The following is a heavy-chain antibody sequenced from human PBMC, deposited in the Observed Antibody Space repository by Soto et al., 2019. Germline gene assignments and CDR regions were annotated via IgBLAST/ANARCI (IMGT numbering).Heavy chain of an antibody. J-gene: IGHJ4*02. CDR1: GDSISSSSYS. CDR3: ARRELATFDY. V-gene: IGHV4-39*01. CDR2: IYYSGST. Sequence: QLQLQESGPGLVKPSETLSLTCTVSGDSISSSSYSWGWIRQPPGKGLEWIGAIYYSGSTYYNPSLKSRVTISVDTSNNQFSLKLRSVTAADTAVYYCARRELATFDYWGQGTLVTVSS. D-gene: IGHD1-7*01.